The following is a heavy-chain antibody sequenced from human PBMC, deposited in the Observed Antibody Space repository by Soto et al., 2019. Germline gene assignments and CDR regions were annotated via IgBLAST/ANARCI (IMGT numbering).Heavy chain of an antibody. CDR1: GGLFSSYA. D-gene: IGHD3-22*01. J-gene: IGHJ6*02. Sequence: SVKVSCKASGGLFSSYAISWVRQSPGQGLEWMGGIIPVFATPYYAQKFQGRVTITADESTNTAYMELSSLRSEDTAVCYCAGTYYYDSSGYFPLDYYGMDVWGQGTTVTVSS. CDR3: AGTYYYDSSGYFPLDYYGMDV. V-gene: IGHV1-69*13. CDR2: IIPVFATP.